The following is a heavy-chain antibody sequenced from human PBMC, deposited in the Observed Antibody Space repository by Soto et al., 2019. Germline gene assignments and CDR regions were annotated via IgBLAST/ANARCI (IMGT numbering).Heavy chain of an antibody. CDR3: ARDAGGYSVYSMYY. CDR1: GFTFSSYA. J-gene: IGHJ4*02. CDR2: ISSNGGST. D-gene: IGHD5-12*01. V-gene: IGHV3-64*01. Sequence: EVQLVESGGGLVQPGGSLRLSCAASGFTFSSYAMHWVRQAPGKGMEYVSAISSNGGSTYYANSVKGRFTISRDNSRNTLYLQMGSLRAEDMAVYYCARDAGGYSVYSMYYWGQGTLVTVSS.